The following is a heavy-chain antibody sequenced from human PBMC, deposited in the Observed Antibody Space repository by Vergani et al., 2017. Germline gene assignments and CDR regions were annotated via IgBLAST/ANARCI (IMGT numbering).Heavy chain of an antibody. CDR2: IIPIFGTA. CDR3: ARDLTSSWYKTPNWFDP. CDR1: GGTFSSYA. V-gene: IGHV1-69*01. J-gene: IGHJ5*02. D-gene: IGHD6-13*01. Sequence: QVQLVQSGAEVKKPGSSVKVSCKASGGTFSSYAISWVRQAPGQGLEWMGGIIPIFGTANYAQKFQGRVTITADESTSTADMELSSLRSEDTAVYYCARDLTSSWYKTPNWFDPWGQGTLVTVSS.